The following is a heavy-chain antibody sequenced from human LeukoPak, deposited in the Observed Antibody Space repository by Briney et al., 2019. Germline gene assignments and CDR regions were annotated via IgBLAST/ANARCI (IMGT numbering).Heavy chain of an antibody. J-gene: IGHJ1*01. V-gene: IGHV4-38-2*02. D-gene: IGHD6-13*01. CDR1: GYSFSSGYY. CDR2: IHHSGST. CDR3: ARVAAGIGFFQH. Sequence: ASETLSLTCIVSGYSFSSGYYWGWIRQPPGKGLEWIGNIHHSGSTYYNPSLKTRVTISVDTSKNQLSLKVSSVTAADTAVYYCARVAAGIGFFQHWGQGTLVTVSS.